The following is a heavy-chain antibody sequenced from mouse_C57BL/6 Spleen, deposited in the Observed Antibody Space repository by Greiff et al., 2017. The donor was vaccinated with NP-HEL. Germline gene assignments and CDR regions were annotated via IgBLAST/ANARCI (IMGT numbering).Heavy chain of an antibody. D-gene: IGHD2-3*01. CDR2: IDPSDSYT. Sequence: QVQLQQPGAELVMPGASVKLSCKASGYTFTSYWMHWVKQRPGQGLEWIGEIDPSDSYTNYNQQFKGKSTLTVDKSSSTAYMQLSSLTSEDSAVYDCATYDGYPHWYFDVWGTGTTVTVSS. CDR3: ATYDGYPHWYFDV. CDR1: GYTFTSYW. V-gene: IGHV1-69*01. J-gene: IGHJ1*03.